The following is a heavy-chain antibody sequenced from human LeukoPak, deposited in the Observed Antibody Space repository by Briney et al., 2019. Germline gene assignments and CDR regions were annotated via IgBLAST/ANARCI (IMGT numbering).Heavy chain of an antibody. J-gene: IGHJ4*02. CDR1: GGSISSSNW. CDR2: IYHSGST. V-gene: IGHV4-4*02. CDR3: ARRSAAGKKREFDY. D-gene: IGHD6-13*01. Sequence: QPSGTLSLTCAVSGGSISSSNWWSWVRQPPGKGLEWIGEIYHSGSTNYNPSLKSRVTISVDTSKNQFSLKLSSVTAADTAVYYCARRSAAGKKREFDYWGQGTLVTVSS.